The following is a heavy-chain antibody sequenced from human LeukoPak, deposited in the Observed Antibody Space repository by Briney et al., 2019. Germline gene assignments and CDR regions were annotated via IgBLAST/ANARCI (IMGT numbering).Heavy chain of an antibody. CDR1: GGSFSGYY. J-gene: IGHJ6*02. V-gene: IGHV4-34*01. CDR2: INHSGST. Sequence: SETLSLTCAVYGGSFSGYYWSWIRQPPGKGLEWIGEINHSGSTNYNPSLKSRVTISVGTSKNQFSLKLSSVTAADTAVYYCARGLGAVTTRMDVWGQGTTVTVSS. CDR3: ARGLGAVTTRMDV. D-gene: IGHD4-11*01.